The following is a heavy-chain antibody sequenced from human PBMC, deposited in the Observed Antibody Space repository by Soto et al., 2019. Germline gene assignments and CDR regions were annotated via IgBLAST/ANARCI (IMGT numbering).Heavy chain of an antibody. V-gene: IGHV4-31*03. CDR2: IYYSGAT. D-gene: IGHD4-4*01. J-gene: IGHJ4*02. Sequence: SDTLSLTCTVSGGSISTGSYYWSWIRQHPGKGLEWIGYIYYSGATYYNPSLKSRLTISVDTSKNQFSLKLSSVTAADTAVYYCATDNYDHRPFDYWGQGTLVTVSS. CDR3: ATDNYDHRPFDY. CDR1: GGSISTGSYY.